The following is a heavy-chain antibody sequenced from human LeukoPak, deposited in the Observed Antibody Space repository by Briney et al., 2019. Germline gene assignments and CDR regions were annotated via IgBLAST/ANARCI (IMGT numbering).Heavy chain of an antibody. V-gene: IGHV3-21*01. CDR3: ARGPFHISGEQWLADY. CDR1: GFTFNLYI. D-gene: IGHD6-19*01. CDR2: ISSSSTYI. J-gene: IGHJ4*02. Sequence: GGSLRLSCAASGFTFNLYIMNWVRQAPGKGLEWVSTISSSSTYIFYADSVKGRFTISRDNAKNSLSLQMNSLRAEDTAVYYCARGPFHISGEQWLADYWGQGTLVTVSS.